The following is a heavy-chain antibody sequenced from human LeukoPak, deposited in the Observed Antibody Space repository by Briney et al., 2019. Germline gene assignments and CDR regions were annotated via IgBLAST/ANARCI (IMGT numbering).Heavy chain of an antibody. CDR1: GFTFSSYG. Sequence: QPGGSLRLSCAASGFTFSSYGMHWVRQAPGKGLEWVAVIWYDGSNKYYADSVKGRFTISRDNSKNTLYLQMNSLRAEDTAVYYCARDSTGETDAFDTWGQGTMVTVSS. D-gene: IGHD4-17*01. CDR2: IWYDGSNK. V-gene: IGHV3-33*01. J-gene: IGHJ3*02. CDR3: ARDSTGETDAFDT.